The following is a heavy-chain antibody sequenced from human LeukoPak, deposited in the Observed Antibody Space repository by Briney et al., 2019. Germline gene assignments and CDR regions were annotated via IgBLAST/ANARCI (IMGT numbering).Heavy chain of an antibody. D-gene: IGHD3-10*01. CDR2: IRSKAYGGTT. Sequence: GGSLRLSCTASGFTSGDYAMSWVRQAPGKGLEWVGFIRSKAYGGTTEYAASVKGRFTISRDDSKSIAYLQMNSLKTEDTAVYYCTGFDVDYFDYWGQGTLVTVSS. V-gene: IGHV3-49*04. J-gene: IGHJ4*02. CDR3: TGFDVDYFDY. CDR1: GFTSGDYA.